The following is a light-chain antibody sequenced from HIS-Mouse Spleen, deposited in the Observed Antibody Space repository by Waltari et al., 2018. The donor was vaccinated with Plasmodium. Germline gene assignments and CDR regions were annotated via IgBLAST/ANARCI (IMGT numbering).Light chain of an antibody. CDR2: EGS. V-gene: IGLV2-23*03. J-gene: IGLJ2*01. CDR3: CSYAGSSTFVV. CDR1: SSDVGSYNL. Sequence: QSALTQPASVSGSPGQSITISCTGTSSDVGSYNLVSWYQPHPGQAPKLMIYEGSKRPSGVSNRCSGSKSGNTASLTISGLQAEDEADYYCCSYAGSSTFVVFGGGTKLTVL.